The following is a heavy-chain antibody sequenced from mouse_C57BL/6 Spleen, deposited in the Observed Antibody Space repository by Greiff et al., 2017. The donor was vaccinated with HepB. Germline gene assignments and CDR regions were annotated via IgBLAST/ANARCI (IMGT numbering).Heavy chain of an antibody. CDR3: ARTPGSGYGY. CDR1: GYTFTSYG. CDR2: IYPRSGNT. D-gene: IGHD3-2*02. J-gene: IGHJ2*01. Sequence: QVQLQQSGAELARPGASVKLSCKASGYTFTSYGISWVKQRTGQGPEWIGEIYPRSGNTYYNEKFKGKATLTADKSSSTAYMELRSLTSEDSAVYFCARTPGSGYGYWGQGTTLTVSS. V-gene: IGHV1-81*01.